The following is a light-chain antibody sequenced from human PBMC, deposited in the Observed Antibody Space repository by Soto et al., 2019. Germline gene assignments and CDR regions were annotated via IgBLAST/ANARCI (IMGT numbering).Light chain of an antibody. CDR3: QQRSNWYT. V-gene: IGKV3-11*01. CDR2: DAS. CDR1: QSVSSY. Sequence: EIVLTQSPATLSLSPGERATLSCRASQSVSSYLAWYQQKPGQAPRLLTYDASNRATGIPARFSGSGSGTDFTLTISSLELEDFAVYYCQQRSNWYTFGQGTKLEIK. J-gene: IGKJ2*01.